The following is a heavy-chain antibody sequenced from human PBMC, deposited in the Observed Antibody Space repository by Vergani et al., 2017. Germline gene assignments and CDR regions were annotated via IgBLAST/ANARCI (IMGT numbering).Heavy chain of an antibody. V-gene: IGHV4-39*01. D-gene: IGHD6-19*01. CDR2: IYYSGST. J-gene: IGHJ4*02. Sequence: QVQLQESGPGLVKPSETLSLTCTVSGGSISSSSYYWGWIRQPPGKGLEWIGSIYYSGSTYYNPSLKSRVTISVDTSKNQFSLKLSSVTAADTAVYYCARHISGWYSRGEGGLYYFDYWGQGTLVTVSS. CDR1: GGSISSSSYY. CDR3: ARHISGWYSRGEGGLYYFDY.